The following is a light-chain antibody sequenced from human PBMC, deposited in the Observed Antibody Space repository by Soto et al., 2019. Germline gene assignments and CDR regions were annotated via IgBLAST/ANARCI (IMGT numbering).Light chain of an antibody. J-gene: IGLJ1*01. V-gene: IGLV2-8*01. CDR1: SSDVGGYKY. Sequence: QSVLTQPPSASGSPGQSVTISCTGTSSDVGGYKYVSWYQQYPGKAPKLMIYAVSKRPSGVPDRFSGSKSGNTASLTVSGLQAADEADYYCSSYAGSNNYVFGTGTKVTVL. CDR3: SSYAGSNNYV. CDR2: AVS.